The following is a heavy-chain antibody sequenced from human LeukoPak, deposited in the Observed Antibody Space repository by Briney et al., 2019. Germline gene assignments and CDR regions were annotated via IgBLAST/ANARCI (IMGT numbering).Heavy chain of an antibody. Sequence: GGSLRLSWAASGFTFSSYAMSWVRQAPGKGLEWVSAISGSGGSTYYADSVKGRFTISRDNSKNTLYLQMNSLRAEDTAVYYCAKGSVVPAARRVYYYYYGMDVWGQGTTVTVSS. CDR2: ISGSGGST. J-gene: IGHJ6*02. V-gene: IGHV3-23*01. CDR1: GFTFSSYA. CDR3: AKGSVVPAARRVYYYYYGMDV. D-gene: IGHD2-2*01.